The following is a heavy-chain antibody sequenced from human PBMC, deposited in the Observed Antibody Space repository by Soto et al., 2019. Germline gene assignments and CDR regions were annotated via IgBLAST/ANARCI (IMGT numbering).Heavy chain of an antibody. Sequence: QVQLVESGGGVVQPGRSLRLSCAASGFTFSSYGMHWVRQAPGKGLEWVAVIWYDGSNKYYADSVKGRFTISRDNSKNTLYLQMNSLRAEDTAVYYCARDYYCLEPRCHDAFDIWGQGTMVTVSS. V-gene: IGHV3-33*01. D-gene: IGHD3-10*01. CDR3: ARDYYCLEPRCHDAFDI. CDR2: IWYDGSNK. J-gene: IGHJ3*02. CDR1: GFTFSSYG.